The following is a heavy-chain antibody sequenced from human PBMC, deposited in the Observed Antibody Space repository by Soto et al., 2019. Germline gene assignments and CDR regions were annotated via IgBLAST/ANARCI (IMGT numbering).Heavy chain of an antibody. CDR2: IYYSGST. V-gene: IGHV4-61*01. CDR3: ARDSSGWYD. CDR1: GGSVSSGSYY. J-gene: IGHJ4*02. Sequence: SETLSLTCTVSGGSVSSGSYYWSWIRQPPGKGLEWIGYIYYSGSTNYNPSLKSRVTISVDTSKNQFSLKLSSVTAADTAVYYCARDSSGWYDWGQGTLVTVSS. D-gene: IGHD6-19*01.